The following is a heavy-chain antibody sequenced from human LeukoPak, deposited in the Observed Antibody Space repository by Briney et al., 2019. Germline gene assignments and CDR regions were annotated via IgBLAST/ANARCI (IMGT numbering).Heavy chain of an antibody. CDR2: IYYSGST. Sequence: LQTLSLTCTVSGGSISSGGYYWSWIRQHPGKGLEWIGYIYYSGSTYYNPSLKSRVTISVDTSKNQFSLKLSSVTAADTAVYYCARGTDPEYYFDYWGQGTLVTVSS. V-gene: IGHV4-31*03. CDR1: GGSISSGGYY. CDR3: ARGTDPEYYFDY. J-gene: IGHJ4*02. D-gene: IGHD1-14*01.